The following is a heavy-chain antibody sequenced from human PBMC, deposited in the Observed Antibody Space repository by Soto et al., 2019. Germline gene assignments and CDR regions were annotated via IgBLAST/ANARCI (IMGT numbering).Heavy chain of an antibody. J-gene: IGHJ4*02. D-gene: IGHD3-22*01. Sequence: SGPTLVKPTQTLTLTCTFSGFSLSTSGVGVGWIRQPPGKALEWLALIYWDDDKRYSPSLKSRLTITKDASKNQVVLTMTNMDPVDTATYYCAHSINDYYDSSGYYDYWDQGTLVTVSS. CDR1: GFSLSTSGVG. CDR3: AHSINDYYDSSGYYDY. V-gene: IGHV2-5*02. CDR2: IYWDDDK.